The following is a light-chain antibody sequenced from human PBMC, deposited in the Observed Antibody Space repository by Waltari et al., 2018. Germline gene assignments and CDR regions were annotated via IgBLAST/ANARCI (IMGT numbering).Light chain of an antibody. J-gene: IGKJ3*01. CDR2: AAF. Sequence: DIQMTQYPSSLSASVGDRVSIPCRARQSINKYFNWYQQRPGETPNLLIYAAFNLQSGLPSRFRGSGSWTDFTLTISGLQPEDSATYYCHQSYRFPPTFGPGTKLDIK. CDR1: QSINKY. CDR3: HQSYRFPPT. V-gene: IGKV1-39*01.